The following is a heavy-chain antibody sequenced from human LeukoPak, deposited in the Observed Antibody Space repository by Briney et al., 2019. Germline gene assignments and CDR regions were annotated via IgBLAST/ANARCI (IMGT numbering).Heavy chain of an antibody. J-gene: IGHJ4*02. D-gene: IGHD6-6*01. V-gene: IGHV3-53*01. CDR3: AKSKWEYSCLHDY. CDR2: IYSGGST. Sequence: PGGSLRLSCAASGFTVSSNYMSWVRQAPGKGLEWVSVIYSGGSTYYADSVKGRFTIPRDNSKNTPYLQMNSLRAEDTAVYYCAKSKWEYSCLHDYWGQGTLVTVSS. CDR1: GFTVSSNY.